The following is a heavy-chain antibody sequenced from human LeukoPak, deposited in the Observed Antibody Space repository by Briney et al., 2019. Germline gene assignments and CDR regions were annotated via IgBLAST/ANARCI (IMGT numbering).Heavy chain of an antibody. Sequence: GGSLRLSCAASGFTFSNAWMSWVRQAPGKGLEWVGRIKRKTDGGTTDYAAPVKGTFTISRDDSKNTLYLQINSLRVEDAAIYFCADARSGSYKYWGQGTLVTVSS. CDR2: IKRKTDGGTT. V-gene: IGHV3-15*01. D-gene: IGHD3-10*01. CDR3: ADARSGSYKY. CDR1: GFTFSNAW. J-gene: IGHJ4*02.